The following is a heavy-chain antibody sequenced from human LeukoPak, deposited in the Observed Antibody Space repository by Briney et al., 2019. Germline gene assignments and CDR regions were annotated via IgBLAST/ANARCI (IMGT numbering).Heavy chain of an antibody. CDR2: IYYSGST. CDR3: ARVPSTVVTPVDY. Sequence: PSETLSLTCAVYSGSFSGYYWSWIRQHPGKGLEWIGYIYYSGSTYYNPSLKSRVTISVDTSKNQFSLKLSSVTAADTAVYYCARVPSTVVTPVDYWGQGTLVTVSS. CDR1: SGSFSGYY. D-gene: IGHD4-23*01. J-gene: IGHJ4*02. V-gene: IGHV4-31*11.